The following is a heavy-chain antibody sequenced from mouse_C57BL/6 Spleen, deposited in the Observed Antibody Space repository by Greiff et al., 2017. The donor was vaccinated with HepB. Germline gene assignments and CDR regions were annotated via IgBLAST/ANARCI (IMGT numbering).Heavy chain of an antibody. V-gene: IGHV1-26*01. J-gene: IGHJ3*01. D-gene: IGHD2-4*01. CDR2: INPNNGGT. CDR3: ARSAEDYDGAY. Sequence: EVQLQQSGPELVKPGASVKISCKASGYTFTDYYMNWVKQSHGKSLEWIGDINPNNGGTSYNQKFKGKATLTVDKSSSTAYMELRSLTSEDSAVYYCARSAEDYDGAYWGQGTLVTVSA. CDR1: GYTFTDYY.